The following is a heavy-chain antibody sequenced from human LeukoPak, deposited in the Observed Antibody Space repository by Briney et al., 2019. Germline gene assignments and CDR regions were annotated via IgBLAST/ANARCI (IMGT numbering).Heavy chain of an antibody. CDR3: AREAENYGLTFDI. J-gene: IGHJ3*02. D-gene: IGHD3-10*01. CDR1: GFTFTSYS. CDR2: ISSGSSYI. Sequence: PGGSLRLSCAASGFTFTSYSMNWVRRAPGKGLEWVSSISSGSSYIYYADSVKGRITISRDNAKNSLYLHMNSLRAEDTAVYYCAREAENYGLTFDIWGQGTMVTVSS. V-gene: IGHV3-21*01.